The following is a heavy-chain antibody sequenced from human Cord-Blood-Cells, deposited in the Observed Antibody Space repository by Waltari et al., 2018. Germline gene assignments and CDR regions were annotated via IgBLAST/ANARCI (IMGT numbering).Heavy chain of an antibody. Sequence: QVQLVESGGGVVQPGRSLRFSCVASGFTFSRYGLHWVRQAPGKGLEWVAVISYDGSNKYYADTVKGRFTISRDNSKNTLYLQMNSLRAEDTAVYYCAKDWYFDLWGRGTLVTVSS. J-gene: IGHJ2*01. CDR1: GFTFSRYG. CDR2: ISYDGSNK. V-gene: IGHV3-30*18. CDR3: AKDWYFDL.